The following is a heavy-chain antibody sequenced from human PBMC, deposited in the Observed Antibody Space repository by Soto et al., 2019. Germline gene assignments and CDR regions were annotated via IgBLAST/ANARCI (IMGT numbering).Heavy chain of an antibody. J-gene: IGHJ6*03. CDR3: ARGWFGPDV. V-gene: IGHV3-74*01. CDR2: IDKVGTDS. D-gene: IGHD3-10*01. CDR1: ECTFSGRS. Sequence: EVQLVESGGGLVQPGGSLRLSCAAAECTFSGRSVHWVRQAPGKGLVWVSGIDKVGTDSTYADSVKGRFTSSRDNAKNTVYLQMNSLRVEDTAVYYCARGWFGPDVWGKGTTVTVSS.